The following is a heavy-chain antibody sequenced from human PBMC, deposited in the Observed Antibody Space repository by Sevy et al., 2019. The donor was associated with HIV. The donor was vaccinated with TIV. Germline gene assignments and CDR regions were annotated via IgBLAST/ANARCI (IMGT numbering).Heavy chain of an antibody. CDR1: GFTFSTYW. Sequence: GGSLRLSCAASGFTFSTYWMSWVRQAPGKGLEWVANIKQDGSEKYYVDSVKGRLTISRDNAKNSLYLQMNSLRVEDTAVYYCARAPRPYCSSTSCYAFDIWGQGTMVTVSS. CDR2: IKQDGSEK. D-gene: IGHD2-2*01. V-gene: IGHV3-7*01. CDR3: ARAPRPYCSSTSCYAFDI. J-gene: IGHJ3*02.